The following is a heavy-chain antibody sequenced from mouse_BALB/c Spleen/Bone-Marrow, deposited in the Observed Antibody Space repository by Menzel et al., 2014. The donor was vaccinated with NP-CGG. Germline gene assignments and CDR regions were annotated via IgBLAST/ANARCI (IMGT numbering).Heavy chain of an antibody. J-gene: IGHJ3*01. Sequence: EVNVVESGGGLVQPGGSLKLSCATSGFTFSNYGVSWVRQTPDKRLEMIATVNVNGDRTYHPDSVKGRFTISRDNAKNTLSLQMSSLKSEDTAMYYCARGYDYSSWFAYWGQGTLVTVSA. CDR3: ARGYDYSSWFAY. D-gene: IGHD2-4*01. V-gene: IGHV5-6-3*01. CDR1: GFTFSNYG. CDR2: VNVNGDRT.